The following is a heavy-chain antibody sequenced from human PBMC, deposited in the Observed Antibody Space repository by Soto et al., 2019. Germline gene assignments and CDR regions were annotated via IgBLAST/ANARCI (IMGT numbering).Heavy chain of an antibody. CDR3: ARAIGADFFDY. CDR2: ISDNVVNT. Sequence: EVQMLESGGGVVRPGGSLSPSGKAPGFTFSTYAMGWVRQAPGKGLEWVSTISDNVVNTFIGDSMKDHFDISRDNSKNTVFLHLSTVRAEDTAIYYCARAIGADFFDYWGQGTPVTVSS. J-gene: IGHJ4*02. D-gene: IGHD6-25*01. CDR1: GFTFSTYA. V-gene: IGHV3-23*01.